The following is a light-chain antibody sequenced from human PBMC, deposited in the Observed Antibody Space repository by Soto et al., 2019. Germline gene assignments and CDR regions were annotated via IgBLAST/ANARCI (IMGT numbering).Light chain of an antibody. CDR3: QQTESYPST. CDR2: AAS. V-gene: IGKV1-9*01. J-gene: IGKJ4*01. CDR1: QAISSY. Sequence: DIQLTQAPSFLSASAGDRVSITCRASQAISSYLAWYQQKPGRAPKLLIYAASTLQSGVPSRFSGSGSGTDFTLTISSLQPEDFATYYCQQTESYPSTFGGGTKVDIK.